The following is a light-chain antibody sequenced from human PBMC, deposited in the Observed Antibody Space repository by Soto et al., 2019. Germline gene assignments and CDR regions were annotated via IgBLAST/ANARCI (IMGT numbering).Light chain of an antibody. CDR1: QSISSW. Sequence: DIQMTQSPSTLSASVGDRVTITCRASQSISSWLAWYQQKPGKAPKLLIYKASSLESGVPSRFSGSGSGTEFTLTISSLQPDDFATYYCQQYNNYPRTFGQGTKVEIK. CDR2: KAS. V-gene: IGKV1-5*03. CDR3: QQYNNYPRT. J-gene: IGKJ1*01.